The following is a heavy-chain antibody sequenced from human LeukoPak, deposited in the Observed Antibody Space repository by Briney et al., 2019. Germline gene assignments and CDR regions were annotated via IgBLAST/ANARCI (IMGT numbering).Heavy chain of an antibody. D-gene: IGHD6-6*01. J-gene: IGHJ4*02. CDR3: ANWIGSSSRDY. Sequence: GGSLRLSCAASGFTFSSYAMSWVRQAPGKGLEWVSAISGSGGSTYYADSVKGRFTISRDNSKNTPYLQMDSLRAEDTAVYYCANWIGSSSRDYWGQGTLVTVSS. CDR1: GFTFSSYA. CDR2: ISGSGGST. V-gene: IGHV3-23*01.